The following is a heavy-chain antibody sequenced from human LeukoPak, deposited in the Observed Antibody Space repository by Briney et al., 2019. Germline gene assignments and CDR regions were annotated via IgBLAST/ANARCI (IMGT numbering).Heavy chain of an antibody. CDR2: IYHSGST. D-gene: IGHD4-17*01. J-gene: IGHJ4*02. CDR1: GDSISGSYW. V-gene: IGHV4-4*02. Sequence: SETLSLTCTVSGDSISGSYWWSWVRQPPGKGLEWIGEIYHSGSTNYNPSLKSRVTISLDKSKNQLSLRLSSVTAADTAVYYCARNPPSTLTPLTGDSWGQGTLVTVSS. CDR3: ARNPPSTLTPLTGDS.